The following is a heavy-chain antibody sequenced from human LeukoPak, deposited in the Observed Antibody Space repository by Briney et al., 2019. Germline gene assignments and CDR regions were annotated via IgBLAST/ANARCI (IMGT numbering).Heavy chain of an antibody. V-gene: IGHV4-59*08. CDR2: IYYSGST. Sequence: PSETLSLTCTVPGGSISSYYWSWIRQPPGKGLEWIGYIYYSGSTNYNPSLKSRVTISVDTSKNQFSLKLSSVTAADTAVYYCARHSSYYDSSGYYLYYFDYWGQGTLVTVSS. CDR3: ARHSSYYDSSGYYLYYFDY. J-gene: IGHJ4*02. CDR1: GGSISSYY. D-gene: IGHD3-22*01.